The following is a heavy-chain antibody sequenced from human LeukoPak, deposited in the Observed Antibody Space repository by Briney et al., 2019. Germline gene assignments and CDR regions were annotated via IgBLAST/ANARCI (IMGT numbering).Heavy chain of an antibody. J-gene: IGHJ5*02. CDR3: ARVNGAPDWFDP. CDR2: ISSSGSTI. V-gene: IGHV3-48*03. Sequence: GSLRLSCAASGFTFSGYEMNWVRQAPGKGLEWVSYISSSGSTIYYADSVKGRFTISRDSAKNSLYLQMNSLRAEDTAVYYCARVNGAPDWFDPWGQGTLVTVSS. D-gene: IGHD1-26*01. CDR1: GFTFSGYE.